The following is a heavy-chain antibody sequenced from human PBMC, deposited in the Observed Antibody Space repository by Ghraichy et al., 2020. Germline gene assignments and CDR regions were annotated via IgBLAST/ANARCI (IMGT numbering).Heavy chain of an antibody. J-gene: IGHJ4*02. V-gene: IGHV3-21*01. CDR3: ARGGVGTDS. CDR2: IDSSGNYI. Sequence: GGSLRLTCAVSGFTFSNYGMNWVRQAPGKGLEWVSFIDSSGNYINYADSVKGRFTISRDNAKNSLYLQMNSLRTEDTAIYYCARGGVGTDSWGQGTLVTVSS. CDR1: GFTFSNYG. D-gene: IGHD2-8*02.